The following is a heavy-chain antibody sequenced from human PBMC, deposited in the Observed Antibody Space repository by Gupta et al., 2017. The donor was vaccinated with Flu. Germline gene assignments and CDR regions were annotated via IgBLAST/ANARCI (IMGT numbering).Heavy chain of an antibody. D-gene: IGHD1-1*01. CDR1: SFT. Sequence: SFTIHWVRQAPGKGLEWVSSISRSSMFMFYADSVKGRLTISRDNAKNSVSLQMNSLRAEDTAVYYCAKNRASGTTKGAFDMWGQGTVVTVS. CDR3: AKNRASGTTKGAFDM. J-gene: IGHJ3*02. V-gene: IGHV3-21*01. CDR2: ISRSSMFM.